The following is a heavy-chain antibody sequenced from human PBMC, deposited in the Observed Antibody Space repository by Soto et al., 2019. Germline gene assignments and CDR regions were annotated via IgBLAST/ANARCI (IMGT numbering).Heavy chain of an antibody. CDR3: ARLGGYCSGSSCHGYYAMDV. J-gene: IGHJ6*02. CDR1: GGSISSYY. V-gene: IGHV4-59*01. D-gene: IGHD2-2*01. CDR2: IYYSGST. Sequence: SETLSLTCTVSGGSISSYYWSWIRQPPGKGLEWIGYIYYSGSTNYNPSLKSRVTISVDTSKNQFSLKLSSVTAADTAVYYCARLGGYCSGSSCHGYYAMDVWGQGITVTVSS.